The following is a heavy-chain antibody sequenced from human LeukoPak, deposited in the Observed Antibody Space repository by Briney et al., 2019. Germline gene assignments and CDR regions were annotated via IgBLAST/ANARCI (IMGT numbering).Heavy chain of an antibody. CDR2: INPNSGGT. D-gene: IGHD3-10*01. CDR3: ARDPGGWRYYMDV. Sequence: EASVKVSCKASGYTFTGYYIHWVRQAPGQGLEWMGWINPNSGGTNYAQKFQGRVTMTRDTSISTAYMELSRLRSDDTAVYYCARDPGGWRYYMDVWGKGTTVTVSS. J-gene: IGHJ6*03. CDR1: GYTFTGYY. V-gene: IGHV1-2*02.